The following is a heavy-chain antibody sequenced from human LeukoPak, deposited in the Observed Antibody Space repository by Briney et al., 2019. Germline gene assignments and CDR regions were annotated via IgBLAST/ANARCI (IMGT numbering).Heavy chain of an antibody. V-gene: IGHV3-7*01. D-gene: IGHD6-19*01. Sequence: GGSLRLSCAASGFTFSSYWMSWVRQAPGKGLEWVANIKQDGSEKYYVDSVKGRFTISRDNSKSTLFLQMSSLRAEDTAVYYCARDVSIAVARPFFDYWGQGTLVTVSS. CDR3: ARDVSIAVARPFFDY. CDR2: IKQDGSEK. J-gene: IGHJ4*02. CDR1: GFTFSSYW.